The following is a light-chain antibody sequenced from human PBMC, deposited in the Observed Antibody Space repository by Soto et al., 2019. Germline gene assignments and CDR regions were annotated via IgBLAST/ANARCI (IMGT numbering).Light chain of an antibody. Sequence: EIVLTQSPDTMSLSPGYRSPRSCMASQSVSSYLAWYQQKPGQAPSLLIYDASNRATGIPARFSGSGSGTDFTPTISSLEPEDFAVYYCQQRSNWITFGQGTRLEIK. CDR1: QSVSSY. CDR2: DAS. V-gene: IGKV3-11*01. CDR3: QQRSNWIT. J-gene: IGKJ5*01.